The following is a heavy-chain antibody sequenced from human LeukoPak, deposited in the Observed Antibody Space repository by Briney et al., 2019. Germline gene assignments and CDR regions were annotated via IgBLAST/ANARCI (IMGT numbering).Heavy chain of an antibody. V-gene: IGHV1-2*02. J-gene: IGHJ5*01. Sequence: GALVKVSCKASGYTFTDYYMHWVRQAPGQGLEWMGWINAKSGDTKYAQKFQARVTMTRDTSITTTYMEVSRLSSDDTAVYYCARQNTGQLDSWGQGTLVTVSS. CDR3: ARQNTGQLDS. D-gene: IGHD2-8*02. CDR1: GYTFTDYY. CDR2: INAKSGDT.